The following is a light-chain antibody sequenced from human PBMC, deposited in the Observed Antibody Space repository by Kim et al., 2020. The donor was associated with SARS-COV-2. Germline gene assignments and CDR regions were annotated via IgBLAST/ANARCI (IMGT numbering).Light chain of an antibody. CDR1: SSDVGSYNY. V-gene: IGLV2-14*03. J-gene: IGLJ1*01. CDR2: DVN. Sequence: GQSITICCTGTSSDVGSYNYVSWYQQHPDKAPKVMIYDVNNRPSGVSNRFSGSKSGNTASLTISGLQAEDEADYYCSSFTSSDTYVFGTGTKVTVL. CDR3: SSFTSSDTYV.